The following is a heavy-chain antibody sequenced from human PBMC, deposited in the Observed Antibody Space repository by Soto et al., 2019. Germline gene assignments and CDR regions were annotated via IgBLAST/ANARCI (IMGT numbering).Heavy chain of an antibody. CDR2: IIPIFGTA. J-gene: IGHJ4*02. Sequence: SVKVSCKASGGTFSSYAISWVRQAPGQGLEWMGGIIPIFGTANYAQKFQGRVTITADKSISTAYLQWSSLKASDTAMYYCARHPQTRYCTNGVCYSAHFDYWGQGTLVTVSS. D-gene: IGHD2-8*01. V-gene: IGHV1-69*06. CDR1: GGTFSSYA. CDR3: ARHPQTRYCTNGVCYSAHFDY.